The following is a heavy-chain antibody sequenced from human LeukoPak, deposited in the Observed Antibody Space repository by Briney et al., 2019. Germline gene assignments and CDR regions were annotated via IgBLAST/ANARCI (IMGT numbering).Heavy chain of an antibody. V-gene: IGHV1-58*02. D-gene: IGHD3-10*01. Sequence: ASVKVSCKASGFTFTRSAMQWVRQARGQRLEWIGWIVVGSGNTKYAQKFQERVTITRDMSTGTAYMELSSLRSEDAAVYYCAASGFGFGELPSYFYYYMDVWGKGTTVTISS. CDR2: IVVGSGNT. J-gene: IGHJ6*03. CDR3: AASGFGFGELPSYFYYYMDV. CDR1: GFTFTRSA.